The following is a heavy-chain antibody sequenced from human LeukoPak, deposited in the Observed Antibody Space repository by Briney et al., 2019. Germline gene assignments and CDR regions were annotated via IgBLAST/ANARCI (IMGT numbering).Heavy chain of an antibody. CDR3: AREGYSYGPFDY. V-gene: IGHV3-53*01. D-gene: IGHD5-18*01. Sequence: PGGSLRLSCAASGFTVSSNFMSWVRQAPGKGLEWVSVIYSDGSTYYADSVKGRFTISRDNSKNTLYLQINSLRAGDTAVYYCAREGYSYGPFDYWGQGTLVTVSS. CDR2: IYSDGST. CDR1: GFTVSSNF. J-gene: IGHJ4*02.